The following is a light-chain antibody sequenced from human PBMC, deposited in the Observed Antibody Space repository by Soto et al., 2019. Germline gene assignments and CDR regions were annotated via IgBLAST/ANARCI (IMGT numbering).Light chain of an antibody. CDR2: GAS. V-gene: IGKV3-15*01. CDR1: QSVASN. Sequence: EIGMTQSPATLSVSPGERATLSCRASQSVASNLAWYQQKPGQAPRLLIYGASTRATGIPARFSGSGSGTEFTLTISSLQSEDFAVYYCQQYNNLPLTFGGATKVEIK. CDR3: QQYNNLPLT. J-gene: IGKJ4*01.